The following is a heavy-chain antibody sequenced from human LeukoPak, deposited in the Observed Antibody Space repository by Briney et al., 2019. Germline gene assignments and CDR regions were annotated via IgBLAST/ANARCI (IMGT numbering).Heavy chain of an antibody. CDR2: ISGSGGST. CDR1: GFTFSSYG. V-gene: IGHV3-23*01. CDR3: AHGAMYQLDY. Sequence: PGGSLRLSCAASGFTFSSYGMSWVRQAPGKGLEWVSAISGSGGSTYYADSVKGRFTISGDNSKNTLYLQMTSLRAEGTAVYYCAHGAMYQLDYWGQGTLVTVSS. D-gene: IGHD2-2*01. J-gene: IGHJ4*02.